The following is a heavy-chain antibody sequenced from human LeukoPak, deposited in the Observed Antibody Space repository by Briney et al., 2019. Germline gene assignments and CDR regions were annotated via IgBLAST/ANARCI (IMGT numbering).Heavy chain of an antibody. V-gene: IGHV1-18*01. CDR2: ISGYNHNT. D-gene: IGHD3-22*01. Sequence: ASVKVSCKASGYIFTNYIMSWVRQAPGQGLEWMGWISGYNHNTNYAQKVQGRVTMTADTSTTTVYMELRSLISDDTAVYWCTRVNYYDTSGFSSDAFDVWGQGAMVTVSS. CDR1: GYIFTNYI. J-gene: IGHJ3*01. CDR3: TRVNYYDTSGFSSDAFDV.